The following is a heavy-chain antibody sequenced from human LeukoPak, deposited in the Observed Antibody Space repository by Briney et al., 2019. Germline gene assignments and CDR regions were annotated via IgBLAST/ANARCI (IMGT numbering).Heavy chain of an antibody. CDR1: GFTFSSYW. Sequence: PGGSLRLSCAASGFTFSSYWMNWVRQAPGKGLEWVANIKKDGSEKYYVDSVKGRFTISRDSAKNSMYLQMNSLRAEDTAVYYCARAAHGGVDYWGQGTLVTVSS. CDR3: ARAAHGGVDY. J-gene: IGHJ4*02. CDR2: IKKDGSEK. D-gene: IGHD4-23*01. V-gene: IGHV3-7*05.